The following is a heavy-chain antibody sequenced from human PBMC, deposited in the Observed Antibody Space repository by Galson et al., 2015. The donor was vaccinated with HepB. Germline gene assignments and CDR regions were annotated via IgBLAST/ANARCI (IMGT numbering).Heavy chain of an antibody. J-gene: IGHJ4*02. CDR3: ARGRVAAAGSDY. CDR1: GGTFSSYA. CDR2: IIPIFGTV. V-gene: IGHV1-69*13. Sequence: SVKVSCKASGGTFSSYAISWVRQAPGQGLEWMGGIIPIFGTVNYAQKFQGRVTITADESTSTAYMELSSLRSEDTAVYYCARGRVAAAGSDYWGQGTLVTVSS. D-gene: IGHD6-13*01.